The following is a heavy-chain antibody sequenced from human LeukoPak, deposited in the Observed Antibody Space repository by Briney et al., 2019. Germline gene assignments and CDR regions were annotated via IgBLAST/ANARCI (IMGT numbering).Heavy chain of an antibody. CDR3: AKTIPYWYFDL. Sequence: GGSLRLSCAASGFTLSTYDMSWVRQAPTKGLEWVSAIGGDGGATYADSVKGRFTISRDNSKNTLYLQMNSLRAEDTAIYYCAKTIPYWYFDLWGHGTLVTVSS. V-gene: IGHV3-23*01. J-gene: IGHJ2*01. CDR2: IGGDGGAT. CDR1: GFTLSTYD. D-gene: IGHD5-24*01.